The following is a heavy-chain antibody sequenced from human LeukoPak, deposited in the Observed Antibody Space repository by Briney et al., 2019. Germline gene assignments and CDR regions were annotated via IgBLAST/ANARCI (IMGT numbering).Heavy chain of an antibody. Sequence: ASVKVSCKASGYTFTSYGISWVRQAPGQGLEWMGWISAYNGNTNYAQKLQGRVTMTTDTSTSTAYMQLRSLRSDDTAVYYCARGMGLRYFDWLTHWGQGTLVTVSS. D-gene: IGHD3-9*01. CDR2: ISAYNGNT. CDR1: GYTFTSYG. V-gene: IGHV1-18*01. J-gene: IGHJ5*02. CDR3: ARGMGLRYFDWLTH.